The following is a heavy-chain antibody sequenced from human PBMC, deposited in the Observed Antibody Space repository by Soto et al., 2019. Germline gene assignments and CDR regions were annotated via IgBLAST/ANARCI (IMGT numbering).Heavy chain of an antibody. CDR2: IYPGDSDT. CDR3: ASGGRQLVPGDDYYYYGMDV. J-gene: IGHJ6*02. V-gene: IGHV5-51*01. CDR1: GYSFTSYW. Sequence: GESLKISCKGSGYSFTSYWIGWVRQMPGKGLEWMGIIYPGDSDTRYSPSFQGQVTISADKSISTAYLQWSSLKASDTAMYYCASGGRQLVPGDDYYYYGMDVWGQGTTVTVSS. D-gene: IGHD6-13*01.